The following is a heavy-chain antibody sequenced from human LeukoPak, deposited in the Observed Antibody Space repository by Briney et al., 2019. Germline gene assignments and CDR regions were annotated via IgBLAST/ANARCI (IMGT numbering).Heavy chain of an antibody. D-gene: IGHD3-22*01. Sequence: GGSLRLSCAASGFTFSSTSMSWVRQAPGKGLEWVSVTVGSGDGTYYADSVKGRFTISRDNSKNTLYLQMNSLRTEDTAVYYCARGDYHDSSGYYSGDYWGQGTLVTVSS. J-gene: IGHJ4*02. V-gene: IGHV3-23*01. CDR3: ARGDYHDSSGYYSGDY. CDR2: TVGSGDGT. CDR1: GFTFSSTS.